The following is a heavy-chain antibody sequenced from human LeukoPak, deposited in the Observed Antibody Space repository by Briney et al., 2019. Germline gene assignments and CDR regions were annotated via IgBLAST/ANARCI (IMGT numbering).Heavy chain of an antibody. CDR2: INHSGST. CDR3: ARVRNTARTGYYMDV. V-gene: IGHV4-34*01. J-gene: IGHJ6*03. D-gene: IGHD5-18*01. CDR1: GGSFSGYY. Sequence: PSETLSLTCAVYGGSFSGYYWSWIRQPPGKGLEWIGEINHSGSTNYNPSLKSRVTISVDTSKNQFSLKLSSVTAADTAVYYCARVRNTARTGYYMDVWGKGTTVTVSS.